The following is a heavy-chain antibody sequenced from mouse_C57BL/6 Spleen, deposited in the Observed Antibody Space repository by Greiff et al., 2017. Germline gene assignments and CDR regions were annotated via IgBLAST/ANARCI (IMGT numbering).Heavy chain of an antibody. V-gene: IGHV1-52*01. J-gene: IGHJ2*01. CDR1: GYTFTSYW. CDR3: ARSPHSSYGFDY. CDR2: IDPSDSDT. Sequence: VQLQQPGAELVRPGSSVKLSCKASGYTFTSYWMHWVKQRPIQGLEWIGNIDPSDSDTHYNQKFKDKATLTVDKSSSTAYMQLSSLTSEDSAVYYCARSPHSSYGFDYWGQGTTLTVSS. D-gene: IGHD1-1*01.